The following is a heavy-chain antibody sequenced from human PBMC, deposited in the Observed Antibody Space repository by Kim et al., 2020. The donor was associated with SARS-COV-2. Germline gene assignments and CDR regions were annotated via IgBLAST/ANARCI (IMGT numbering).Heavy chain of an antibody. J-gene: IGHJ3*02. D-gene: IGHD3-10*01. Sequence: YADSVEGRFTNTRDNSKNTLYLEMNNLGAEDTAIYFCAKHQLNCGSDAFDIWGHGAMVTVSS. V-gene: IGHV3-23*01. CDR3: AKHQLNCGSDAFDI.